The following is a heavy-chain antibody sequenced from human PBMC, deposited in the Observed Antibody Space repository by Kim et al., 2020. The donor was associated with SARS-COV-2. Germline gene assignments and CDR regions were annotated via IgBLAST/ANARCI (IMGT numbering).Heavy chain of an antibody. J-gene: IGHJ4*02. CDR3: ARGHGGGWYTPSGY. D-gene: IGHD6-19*01. Sequence: NPSLKSRVTISVDTSKNQFSLKLSSVTAADTAVYYCARGHGGGWYTPSGYWGQGTLVTVSS. V-gene: IGHV4-34*01.